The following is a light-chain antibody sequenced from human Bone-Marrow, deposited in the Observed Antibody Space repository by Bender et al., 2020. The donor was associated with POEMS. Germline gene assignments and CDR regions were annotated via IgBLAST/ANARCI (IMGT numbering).Light chain of an antibody. CDR3: AVWDDSLNGWV. Sequence: QSVLTQPPSASGAPGQRVTISCTGSSSNIGAGYDVHWYQHLPGAAPKLLIYAHNARPSGVPDRFSASKSGTSASLAITGLQAEDEADYYCAVWDDSLNGWVFGGGTKLTVL. CDR1: SSNIGAGYD. CDR2: AHN. J-gene: IGLJ3*02. V-gene: IGLV1-40*01.